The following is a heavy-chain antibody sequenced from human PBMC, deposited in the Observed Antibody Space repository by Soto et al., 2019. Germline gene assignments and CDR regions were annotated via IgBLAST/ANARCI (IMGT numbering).Heavy chain of an antibody. CDR1: GFTFSDYY. V-gene: IGHV3-11*01. CDR3: ARVIIVATTLGGMDV. CDR2: INSVGSTI. J-gene: IGHJ6*02. Sequence: PVGSLRLSCAASGFTFSDYYMNWVRQAPGKGLEWLSYINSVGSTIYYADSVKGRFTISRDNAKNSLYLQLNSLRAEDTAVYYCARVIIVATTLGGMDVWGQGTTVTVSS. D-gene: IGHD5-12*01.